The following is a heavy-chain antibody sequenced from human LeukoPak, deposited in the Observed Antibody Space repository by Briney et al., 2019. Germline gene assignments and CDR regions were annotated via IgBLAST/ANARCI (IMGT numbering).Heavy chain of an antibody. CDR2: IYYSGST. CDR1: GGSISSYY. V-gene: IGHV4-59*01. Sequence: NTSETLSLTCTVSGGSISSYYWSWIRQPPGKGLEWIGYIYYSGSTNYNPSLKSRVTISVDTSKNQFSLKLSSVTAADTAVYYCARYSSSSEYYYYYYMDVWGKGTTVTVSS. CDR3: ARYSSSSEYYYYYYMDV. J-gene: IGHJ6*03. D-gene: IGHD6-6*01.